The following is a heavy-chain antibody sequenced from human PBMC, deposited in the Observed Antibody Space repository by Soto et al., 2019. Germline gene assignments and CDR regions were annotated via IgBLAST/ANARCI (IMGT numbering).Heavy chain of an antibody. J-gene: IGHJ4*02. CDR1: GFTFSSYA. V-gene: IGHV3-23*01. CDR2: ISGSGGST. D-gene: IGHD3-10*01. Sequence: GSLRLSCAASGFTFSSYAMSWVRQAPGKGLEWVSAISGSGGSTYYADSVKGRFTISRGNSKNTLYLQMNSLRAEDTAVYYCAKVRYGSGSFYWGQGTLVTVSS. CDR3: AKVRYGSGSFY.